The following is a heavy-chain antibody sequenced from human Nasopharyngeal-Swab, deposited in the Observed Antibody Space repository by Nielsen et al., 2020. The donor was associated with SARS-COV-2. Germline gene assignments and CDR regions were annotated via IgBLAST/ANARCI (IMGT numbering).Heavy chain of an antibody. CDR2: INPNSGGT. D-gene: IGHD6-19*01. CDR3: ARHFLAAGHLLGIAVAGTNWFDP. J-gene: IGHJ5*02. V-gene: IGHV1-2*02. Sequence: ASVKVSCKASGYTFTGYYMHWVRQAPGQGLEWMGWINPNSGGTNYAQKFQGRVTMTRDTSISTAYMELSRLRSDDTAVYYCARHFLAAGHLLGIAVAGTNWFDPWGQGTLVTVSS. CDR1: GYTFTGYY.